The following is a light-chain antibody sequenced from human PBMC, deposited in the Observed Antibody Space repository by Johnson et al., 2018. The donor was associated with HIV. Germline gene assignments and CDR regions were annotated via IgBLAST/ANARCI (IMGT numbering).Light chain of an antibody. CDR3: GTWDSSLSAGV. CDR1: SSNIGSNF. Sequence: QSVLTQPPSVSAAPGQKVTISCSGSSSNIGSNFVSWYQQVPGTAPKLLIYDSDKRPSGIPDLFSGSRSGTSATLGVTGLQTGDEVDYYCGTWDSSLSAGVFGTGTKVTVL. J-gene: IGLJ1*01. CDR2: DSD. V-gene: IGLV1-51*01.